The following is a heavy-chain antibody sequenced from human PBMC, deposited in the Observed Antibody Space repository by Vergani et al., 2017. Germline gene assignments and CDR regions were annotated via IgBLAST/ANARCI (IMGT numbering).Heavy chain of an antibody. CDR2: IKNTGDST. V-gene: IGHV3-23*01. CDR3: GRGSANST. D-gene: IGHD4-23*01. Sequence: EVQLLESGGGLVQPGGSLRLSCAASGFTFSSYAMSWVRQAPGKWLEWVSSIKNTGDSTHYADSVKGRFTISRDNSKNTLYLQMNSMRVEHTAVYYCGRGSANSTWGQGTLVTVS. CDR1: GFTFSSYA. J-gene: IGHJ4*02.